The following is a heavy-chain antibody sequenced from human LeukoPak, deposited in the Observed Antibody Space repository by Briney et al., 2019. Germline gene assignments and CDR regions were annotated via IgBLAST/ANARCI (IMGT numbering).Heavy chain of an antibody. CDR3: ARGSPTVTLYYFHY. D-gene: IGHD4-17*01. CDR2: IYHSGGT. V-gene: IGHV4-30-2*01. Sequence: KPSQTLSLTCAVSGGSISSGGFSWSWIRQPPGKGLEWIVYIYHSGGTYYNPSLKSRVTISLDRPKNQFSLKLSSVAAADTAVYYCARGSPTVTLYYFHYWGQGTLVTVSS. J-gene: IGHJ4*02. CDR1: GGSISSGGFS.